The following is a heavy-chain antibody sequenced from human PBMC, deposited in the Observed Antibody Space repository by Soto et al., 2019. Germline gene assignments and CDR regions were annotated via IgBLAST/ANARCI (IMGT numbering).Heavy chain of an antibody. J-gene: IGHJ4*02. CDR2: IKQDGNEK. V-gene: IGHV3-7*02. CDR1: GFTFSSSW. CDR3: EKGLTRADS. Sequence: EVQLVESGGGLVQPGGSLRLSCAASGFTFSSSWMTWVRQAPGKGREWVANIKQDGNEKYYVDSVKGRFTISRDNAKNSRFLQMNSLRDEDTAVYYCEKGLTRADSCGQGTLVTVSS.